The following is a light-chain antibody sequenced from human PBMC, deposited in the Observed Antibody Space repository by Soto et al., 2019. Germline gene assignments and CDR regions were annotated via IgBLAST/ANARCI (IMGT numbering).Light chain of an antibody. V-gene: IGKV1-12*01. CDR1: QDVSRY. J-gene: IGKJ1*01. CDR3: QQANSYPWT. Sequence: DIQMTQSPSSTSASVGDTVTITFRTSQDVSRYLFWYQHKPGKAPRLLIYEASSLQSGAPSRFSGSGSGTDFSLTISSLHPDDFATYYCQQANSYPWTFGQGTKVDIK. CDR2: EAS.